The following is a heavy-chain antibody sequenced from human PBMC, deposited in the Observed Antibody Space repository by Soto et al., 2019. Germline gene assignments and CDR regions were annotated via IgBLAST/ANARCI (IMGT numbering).Heavy chain of an antibody. V-gene: IGHV3-23*01. CDR2: ISGSGGST. J-gene: IGHJ3*02. D-gene: IGHD3-3*01. CDR1: GFTFSSYA. Sequence: XGSLQLSCAASGFTFSSYAMSWVRQAPGKGLEWVSAISGSGGSTYYADSVKGRFTISRDNSKNTLYLQMNSLRAEDTAVYYCAGHDYDFWSCYYHDAFDIWGQGTMVTVS. CDR3: AGHDYDFWSCYYHDAFDI.